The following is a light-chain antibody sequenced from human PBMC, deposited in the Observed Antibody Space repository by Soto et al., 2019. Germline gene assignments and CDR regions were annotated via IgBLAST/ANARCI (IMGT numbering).Light chain of an antibody. V-gene: IGLV2-14*01. CDR2: EVS. Sequence: QSVLTQPASVSGSPGQSITISCTGTSSDVGGYKYVSWYQQHPGKAPKLMIYEVSNRPSGVSNRFSGSKSGNTASLTISGLQAEDEADYYGSSYTSSSLGVVFGGGTKLTVL. J-gene: IGLJ2*01. CDR3: SSYTSSSLGVV. CDR1: SSDVGGYKY.